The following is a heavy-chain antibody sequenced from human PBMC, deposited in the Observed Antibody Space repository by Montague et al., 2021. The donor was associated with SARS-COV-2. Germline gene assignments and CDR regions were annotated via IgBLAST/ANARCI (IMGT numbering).Heavy chain of an antibody. CDR3: ARAWGQWLLRWYYFDY. J-gene: IGHJ4*02. V-gene: IGHV4-39*01. CDR2: IYYSGST. CDR1: GGSISSSSYY. Sequence: SETLSLTSTVSGGSISSSSYYWGWIRQPPGKGLEWIGSIYYSGSTYYNPSLKSRVTISVDTSKNQFSLKLSSVTAADTAVYYCARAWGQWLLRWYYFDYWGQGTLVTVSS. D-gene: IGHD6-19*01.